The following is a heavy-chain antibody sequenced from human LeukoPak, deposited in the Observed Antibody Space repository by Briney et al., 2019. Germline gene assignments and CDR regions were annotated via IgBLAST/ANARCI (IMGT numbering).Heavy chain of an antibody. Sequence: PSETLSLTCTVSGGSISSYYWSWIRQPPGKGLEWIGYIYYSGGTNYNPSLKSRVTIPVDTSKNQFSLKLSSVTAADTAVYYCARQTRDSSSPSLSFDYWGQGTLVAVTS. CDR2: IYYSGGT. D-gene: IGHD6-6*01. CDR3: ARQTRDSSSPSLSFDY. CDR1: GGSISSYY. J-gene: IGHJ4*02. V-gene: IGHV4-59*08.